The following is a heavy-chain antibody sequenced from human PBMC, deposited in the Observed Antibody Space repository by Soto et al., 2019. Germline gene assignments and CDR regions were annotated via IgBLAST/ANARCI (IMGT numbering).Heavy chain of an antibody. J-gene: IGHJ4*02. CDR2: ISAYNGNT. Sequence: QVQLVQSGAEVKKPGASVKVSCKASGYTFTSYGISWVRQAPGQGLEWMGWISAYNGNTDYPQKLQGRVTMTTDTSTSTAYMELRSLRSDDTAVYYCAREGYCISPSCYASALDYWGQGTLVTVSS. CDR1: GYTFTSYG. V-gene: IGHV1-18*01. D-gene: IGHD2-2*01. CDR3: AREGYCISPSCYASALDY.